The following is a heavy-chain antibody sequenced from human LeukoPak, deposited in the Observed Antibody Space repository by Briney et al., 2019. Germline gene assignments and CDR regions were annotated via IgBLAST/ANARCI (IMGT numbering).Heavy chain of an antibody. D-gene: IGHD3-10*01. CDR2: IIPILGIA. CDR3: ARGGYYGSGSFYYYGMDV. V-gene: IGHV1-69*02. CDR1: GYTLTELS. Sequence: SVKVSCKVSGYTLTELSMHWVRQAPGQGLEWMGRIIPILGIANYAQKFQGRVTITADKSTSTAYMELSSLRSEDTAVYYCARGGYYGSGSFYYYGMDVWGQGTTVTVSS. J-gene: IGHJ6*02.